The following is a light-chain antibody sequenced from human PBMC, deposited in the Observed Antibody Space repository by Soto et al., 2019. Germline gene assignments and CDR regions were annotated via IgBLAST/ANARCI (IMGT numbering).Light chain of an antibody. V-gene: IGKV3-11*01. J-gene: IGKJ5*01. CDR2: HAS. CDR3: QQRSSWPIT. CDR1: QSISSY. Sequence: EIVLTQSPATLSLSPGERATLSCRASQSISSYLAWYQQKPGQAPRLLIYHASNRATGIPARFSGSGSGTDFTLTISSLEPEDFSLYYCQQRSSWPITFGQGTRLEIK.